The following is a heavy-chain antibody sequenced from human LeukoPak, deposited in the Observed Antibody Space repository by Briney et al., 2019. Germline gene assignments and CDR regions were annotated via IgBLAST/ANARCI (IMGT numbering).Heavy chain of an antibody. CDR2: IRSKAYGGTT. CDR3: TRGTYYYGSGSYYLWSVGPYYYYYGMDV. Sequence: PGRSLRLSCTASGFTFGDYAMSWFRQAPGKGLEWVGFIRSKAYGGTTEYAASVKGRFTISRDDSKSIAYLQMNSLKTEDTAVHYCTRGTYYYGSGSYYLWSVGPYYYYYGMDVWGQGTTVTVSS. V-gene: IGHV3-49*03. CDR1: GFTFGDYA. J-gene: IGHJ6*02. D-gene: IGHD3-10*01.